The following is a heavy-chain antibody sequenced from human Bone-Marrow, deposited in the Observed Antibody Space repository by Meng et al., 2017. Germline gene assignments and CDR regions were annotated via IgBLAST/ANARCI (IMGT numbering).Heavy chain of an antibody. CDR3: VRDFGGESDF. J-gene: IGHJ4*02. D-gene: IGHD3-10*01. Sequence: EVQLVESGGGLVRPGGSLRLSCAASGFALRNNWMHWVRQAPGKGLVWVARMNPGETTITHAGSVMGRFTISRDIARNTLHLQMNSLRAEDSALYFCVRDFGGESDFWGQGTLVTVSS. V-gene: IGHV3-74*03. CDR1: GFALRNNW. CDR2: MNPGETTI.